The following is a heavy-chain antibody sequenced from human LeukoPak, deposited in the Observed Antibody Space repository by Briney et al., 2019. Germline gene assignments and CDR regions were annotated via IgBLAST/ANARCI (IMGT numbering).Heavy chain of an antibody. J-gene: IGHJ4*02. Sequence: GGSLRLSCAASGFTFSYYWMSWVRQAPGKGLEWVANIKKDGSEKYYVDSVKGRFTISRGNAKNSLYLQMNSLRAEDTAVYYCARDFHGYSSGWPTHRGNDYWGQGTLVTVSS. D-gene: IGHD6-19*01. CDR2: IKKDGSEK. V-gene: IGHV3-7*01. CDR1: GFTFSYYW. CDR3: ARDFHGYSSGWPTHRGNDY.